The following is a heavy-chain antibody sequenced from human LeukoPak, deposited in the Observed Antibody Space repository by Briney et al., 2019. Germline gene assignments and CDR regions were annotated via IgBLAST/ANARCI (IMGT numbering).Heavy chain of an antibody. V-gene: IGHV4-59*01. J-gene: IGHJ4*02. CDR1: GGSISSYY. Sequence: SETLSLTCTVSGGSISSYYWSWIRQPPGKGLEWIGHIYYSGSTNYNPSLKSRVTISVDTSKNQFSLKLSSVTAADTAVYYCAREGIAAAYFDYWGQGTLVTVSS. D-gene: IGHD6-13*01. CDR3: AREGIAAAYFDY. CDR2: IYYSGST.